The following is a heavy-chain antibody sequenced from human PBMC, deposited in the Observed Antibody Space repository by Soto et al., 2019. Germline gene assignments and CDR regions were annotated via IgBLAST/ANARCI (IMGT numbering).Heavy chain of an antibody. Sequence: QLQLQESGPGLVKPSETLSLTCTVSGGSISSSSYYWGWIRQPPGKGLEWIGSIYYSGRTYYNPSLKSRVTISVDTSKNQFSLKLSSGTAADTAVYYCARHVNSYYYYMDVWGKGTTVTVSS. CDR1: GGSISSSSYY. CDR2: IYYSGRT. J-gene: IGHJ6*03. CDR3: ARHVNSYYYYMDV. V-gene: IGHV4-39*01.